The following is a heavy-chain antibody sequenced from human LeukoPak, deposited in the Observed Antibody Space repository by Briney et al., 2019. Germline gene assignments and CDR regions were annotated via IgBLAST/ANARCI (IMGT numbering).Heavy chain of an antibody. V-gene: IGHV4-4*09. CDR2: AHGDGRT. CDR1: GVSINNHC. CDR3: ARGGGGYLMTD. J-gene: IGHJ4*02. D-gene: IGHD2-21*02. Sequence: SETLSLTCTVSGVSINNHCWSWIRQPQGEGLEWIGYAHGDGRTNYKPSLQSRVTMSVDTSKNQFSLQLSSVTAADTAVYFCARGGGGYLMTDWGQGTLVTVSS.